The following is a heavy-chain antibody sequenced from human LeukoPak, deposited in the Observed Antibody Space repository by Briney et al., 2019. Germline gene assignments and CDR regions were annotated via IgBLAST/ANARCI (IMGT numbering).Heavy chain of an antibody. CDR1: GESFSGYS. J-gene: IGHJ4*02. CDR3: ARGSKFVGFDY. CDR2: INQRRDT. V-gene: IGHV4-34*01. Sequence: SETLSLTCVVYGESFSGYSWSWLRQPPGKGLEWIGEINQRRDTNYNPSLKSRVTISVDTSKNQFSLKLSSVTAADTAVYYCARGSKFVGFDYWGQGTLVTVSS. D-gene: IGHD2-15*01.